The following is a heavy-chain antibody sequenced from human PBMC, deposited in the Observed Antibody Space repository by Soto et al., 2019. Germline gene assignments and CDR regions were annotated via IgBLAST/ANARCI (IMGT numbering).Heavy chain of an antibody. V-gene: IGHV4-34*01. CDR3: ARGWRFDP. Sequence: SETLSLTCGVYGGSFSGYQWNWIRQSPGQGLEWIGEINHSGTTKYNPSLESRINLSVDTSKKQFSLKMFSVTAADTAIYYCARGWRFDPWGQGTQVTVSS. J-gene: IGHJ5*02. CDR2: INHSGTT. CDR1: GGSFSGYQ. D-gene: IGHD1-1*01.